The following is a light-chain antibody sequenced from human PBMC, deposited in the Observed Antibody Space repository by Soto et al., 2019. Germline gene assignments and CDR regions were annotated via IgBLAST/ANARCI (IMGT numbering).Light chain of an antibody. V-gene: IGKV3-20*01. CDR2: QTS. CDR1: QSVSSSY. CDR3: QQYSSYSIT. Sequence: ESVVTQSPGTLSLSPGERATLSCRASQSVSSSYLAWYQQKPGQAPRLLMYQTSSRASGVPDRFSGSGSGTDFTLTISGLEPDDFATYYCQQYSSYSITFGQGTRLEIK. J-gene: IGKJ5*01.